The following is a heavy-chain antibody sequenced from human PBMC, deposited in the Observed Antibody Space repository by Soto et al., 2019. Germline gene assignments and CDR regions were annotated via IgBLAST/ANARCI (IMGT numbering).Heavy chain of an antibody. CDR1: GYTFINHG. CDR2: TYPYNGNT. D-gene: IGHD6-13*01. V-gene: IGHV1-18*01. J-gene: IGHJ4*02. CDR3: ARDVNGAAGGGY. Sequence: QVQLVQSGAEVRKPGASVKVSCKSSGYTFINHGIFWVLQAPRQGLEWMAWTYPYNGNTNYAQKFLGRVTLTTDTSTSTAYMDLRSLTSDDTAIYYCARDVNGAAGGGYWGQGTLVTVSS.